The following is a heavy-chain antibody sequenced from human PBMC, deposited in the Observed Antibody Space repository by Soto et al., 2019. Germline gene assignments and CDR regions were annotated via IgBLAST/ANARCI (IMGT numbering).Heavy chain of an antibody. CDR3: ARDFCGGGSCYSFSP. CDR1: GFTFSSYS. D-gene: IGHD2-15*01. CDR2: ISSSSSYI. J-gene: IGHJ5*02. V-gene: IGHV3-21*01. Sequence: GGSLRLSCAASGFTFSSYSMNWVRQAPGKGLEWVSSISSSSSYIYYADSVKGRFTISRDNAKNSLYLQMNSLRAEDTAVYYCARDFCGGGSCYSFSPWGQGTLVTVSS.